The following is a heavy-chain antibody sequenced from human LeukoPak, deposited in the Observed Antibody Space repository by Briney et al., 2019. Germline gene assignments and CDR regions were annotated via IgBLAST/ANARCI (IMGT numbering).Heavy chain of an antibody. V-gene: IGHV3-13*01. CDR3: ARDHNWGFDY. CDR2: IGTAGDT. D-gene: IGHD7-27*01. Sequence: TGGSLRLSCAASGFTFSDYDMHWVRQATGKGLEWVSAIGTAGDTYYTGSVKGRFTISRENAKNSLYLQMNSLRAGDTAVYYCARDHNWGFDYWGQGTLVAVSS. CDR1: GFTFSDYD. J-gene: IGHJ4*02.